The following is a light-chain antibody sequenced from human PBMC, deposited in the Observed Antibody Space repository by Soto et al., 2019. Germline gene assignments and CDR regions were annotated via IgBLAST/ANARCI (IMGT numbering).Light chain of an antibody. V-gene: IGKV4-1*01. J-gene: IGKJ3*01. CDR3: QQYYTTPFT. Sequence: DIVMTQSPDSLAVSLGERATINCKSSQSVLSSSNNKNYLAWYQQKPGQPPKLLIYWASTRESGVPDRFSGGGSGTDFTLTISSLQAEDVAVYYCQQYYTTPFTFGPGTRVHIK. CDR1: QSVLSSSNNKNY. CDR2: WAS.